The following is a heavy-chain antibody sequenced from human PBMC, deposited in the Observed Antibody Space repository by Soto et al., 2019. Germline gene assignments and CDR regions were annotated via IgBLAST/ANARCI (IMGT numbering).Heavy chain of an antibody. V-gene: IGHV1-24*01. D-gene: IGHD6-13*01. J-gene: IGHJ4*02. CDR1: GYTLTELS. CDR3: ATSNSSSWYDPYDD. Sequence: GASVKVSCKVSGYTLTELSMHWVRQAPGKGLEWMGGFNPEDGETICAQKFQGRVTMTEDTSTDTAYMELSSLRSEDTAVYYCATSNSSSWYDPYDDWGQGTLVTVSS. CDR2: FNPEDGET.